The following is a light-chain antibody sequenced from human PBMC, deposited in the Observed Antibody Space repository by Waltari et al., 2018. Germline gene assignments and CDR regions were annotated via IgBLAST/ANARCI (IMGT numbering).Light chain of an antibody. Sequence: DIQMTQSPSSLSASVGDKVTITCRASQDIRPYFNWYQQKSGKAPKLLIFAASSLQSGVPLRFSGSGTGTDFTLTISSLQPEDFAIYYCQQSYSTPLPFGQGTKVEIK. CDR1: QDIRPY. J-gene: IGKJ1*01. CDR3: QQSYSTPLP. V-gene: IGKV1-39*01. CDR2: AAS.